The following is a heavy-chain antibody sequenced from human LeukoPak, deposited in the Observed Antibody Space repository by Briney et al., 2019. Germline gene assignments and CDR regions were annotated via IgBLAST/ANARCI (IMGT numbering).Heavy chain of an antibody. CDR3: ASRDGYNYGGGGEYYFDY. V-gene: IGHV1-69*05. Sequence: ASVKVSCKASGGTFSSYAISWVRQAPGQGLEWMGGIIPIFGTANYAQKFQSRVTITTDESTSTAYMELSSLRSEDTAVYYCASRDGYNYGGGGEYYFDYWGQGTLVTVSS. CDR2: IIPIFGTA. J-gene: IGHJ4*02. D-gene: IGHD5-24*01. CDR1: GGTFSSYA.